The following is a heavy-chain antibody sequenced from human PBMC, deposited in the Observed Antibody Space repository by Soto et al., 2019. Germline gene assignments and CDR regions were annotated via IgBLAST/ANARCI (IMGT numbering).Heavy chain of an antibody. CDR2: ISYDGSNK. J-gene: IGHJ4*02. CDR1: GFTVSTYG. V-gene: IGHV3-30*18. Sequence: QVQLVESGGGVVQPGRSLRLSCAASGFTVSTYGMHWVRQAPGKGLEWVAVISYDGSNKYYADSVKGRFTISRDNSKNTLYLQMSSLRADDTAVYYCAKGFSYSVIDYWGQGTLVTVSS. CDR3: AKGFSYSVIDY. D-gene: IGHD5-18*01.